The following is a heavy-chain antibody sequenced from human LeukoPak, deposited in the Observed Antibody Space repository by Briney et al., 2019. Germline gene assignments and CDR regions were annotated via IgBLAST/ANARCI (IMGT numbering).Heavy chain of an antibody. CDR1: GFTFSSYD. CDR3: ARAMKWELLDDAFDI. V-gene: IGHV3-13*04. D-gene: IGHD1-26*01. CDR2: IGTAGDT. J-gene: IGHJ3*02. Sequence: GGSLRLSCAASGFTFSSYDMHWVRQATGKGLEWVSAIGTAGDTYYPGSVKGRFTISRENAKNSLYLQMNSLRAGDTAVYYCARAMKWELLDDAFDIWGQGTMVTVSS.